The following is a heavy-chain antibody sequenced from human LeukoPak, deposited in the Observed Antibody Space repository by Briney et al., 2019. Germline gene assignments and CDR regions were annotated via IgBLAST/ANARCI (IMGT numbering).Heavy chain of an antibody. Sequence: PGRSLRLFCAVSGFTFSSYGKHCVRQAPGKGLEWVAVIWYDGSNKYYADSVKGRFTISSDNSKNTLYLQLNSLRAEATAVYYCARDYYTTGHYHPFIYWVQNTLITVSS. V-gene: IGHV3-33*01. CDR3: ARDYYTTGHYHPFIY. CDR1: GFTFSSYG. D-gene: IGHD3-22*01. J-gene: IGHJ4*02. CDR2: IWYDGSNK.